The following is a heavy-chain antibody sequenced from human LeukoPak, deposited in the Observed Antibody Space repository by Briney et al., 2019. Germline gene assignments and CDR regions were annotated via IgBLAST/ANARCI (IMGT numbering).Heavy chain of an antibody. CDR2: IKQDGSEK. Sequence: GGSLRLSCAASGFTFSSYWMSWVRQAPGKGLEWVANIKQDGSEKYYVDSVEGRFTISRDNAKNSLYLQMNSLRAEDTAVYYCARTPEGYYFDYWGQGTLVTVSS. CDR1: GFTFSSYW. CDR3: ARTPEGYYFDY. J-gene: IGHJ4*02. V-gene: IGHV3-7*01.